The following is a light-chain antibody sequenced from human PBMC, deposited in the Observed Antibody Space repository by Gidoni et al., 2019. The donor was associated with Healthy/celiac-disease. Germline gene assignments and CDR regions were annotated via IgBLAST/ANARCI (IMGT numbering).Light chain of an antibody. V-gene: IGKV3-20*01. J-gene: IGKJ1*01. CDR3: HQYGSSPCT. CDR1: QGVSSSY. Sequence: ESVLTQSPGTLSLSQGERATLSSRASQGVSSSYLAWYQQKPGQAPRLLIYGASSRATGIPDRFRCSGSGTDFTLTISRLEPEDFAVYYCHQYGSSPCTFGQGTKVEIK. CDR2: GAS.